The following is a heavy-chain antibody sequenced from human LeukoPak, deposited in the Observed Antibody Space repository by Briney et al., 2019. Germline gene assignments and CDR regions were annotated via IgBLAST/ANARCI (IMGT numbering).Heavy chain of an antibody. Sequence: GGSLRLSCAASGFTFSIYWMHWVRQAPGKGLMWVSRITSDGSSTTYTDSVKGRFTISRDNAKNTLYLQMSSLRAEDTAVYYCARGAYYDSLDYWGQGTLVTVSS. CDR2: ITSDGSST. V-gene: IGHV3-74*01. J-gene: IGHJ4*02. CDR1: GFTFSIYW. D-gene: IGHD3-22*01. CDR3: ARGAYYDSLDY.